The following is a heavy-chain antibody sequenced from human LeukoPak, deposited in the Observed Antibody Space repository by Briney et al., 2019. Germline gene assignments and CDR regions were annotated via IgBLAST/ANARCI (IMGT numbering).Heavy chain of an antibody. CDR3: ARDGALFDY. CDR2: ISSSGSTI. CDR1: GLTFSTFD. V-gene: IGHV3-48*03. J-gene: IGHJ4*02. Sequence: PGGSLRLSCAASGLTFSTFDMNWVRQAPGKGLGWVSYISSSGSTIYYADSVKGRFTISRDNAKNSLYLQMNSLRAEDTAVYYCARDGALFDYWGQGTLVIVSS. D-gene: IGHD1-26*01.